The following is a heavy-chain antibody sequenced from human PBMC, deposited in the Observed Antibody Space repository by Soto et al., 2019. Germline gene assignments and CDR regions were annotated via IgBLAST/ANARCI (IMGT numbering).Heavy chain of an antibody. J-gene: IGHJ5*02. CDR3: ARINRVTRWFDP. V-gene: IGHV4-38-2*01. CDR2: IYHSGST. CDR1: AYFISSGYH. Sequence: SETLSLTCAVSAYFISSGYHWGWIRQPPGKGLEWIGSIYHSGSTYYNPSLKSRATISVDPSKNQFSLQLSSVTAADTALYYCARINRVTRWFDPWGQGTLGTVSS.